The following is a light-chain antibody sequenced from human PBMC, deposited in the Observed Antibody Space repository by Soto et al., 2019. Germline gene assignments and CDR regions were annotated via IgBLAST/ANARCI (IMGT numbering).Light chain of an antibody. Sequence: QSVLTQPPSVSGAPGQRVTVSCSGGGTNIGAAYDVQWYQQLPGRAPKLLIYASTTRPSGVPDRFSGSKSGNTASLTISGLQAEDEADYYCCSYAGSNTWVFGGGTKLTVL. J-gene: IGLJ3*02. CDR1: GTNIGAAYD. CDR2: AST. V-gene: IGLV1-40*01. CDR3: CSYAGSNTWV.